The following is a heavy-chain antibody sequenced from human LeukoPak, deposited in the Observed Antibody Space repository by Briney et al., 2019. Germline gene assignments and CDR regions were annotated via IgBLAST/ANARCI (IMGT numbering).Heavy chain of an antibody. CDR1: GFTFDDYT. Sequence: GGSLRLSCAASGFTFDDYTMHWVRQAPGKGLEWVSLISWDDGRTYYADSVKGRFTISRDNSKNSLYLQMNSLRAEDTALYYCTKDRDYGDYGGIDHWGQGTLVTVSS. J-gene: IGHJ4*02. V-gene: IGHV3-43D*03. CDR3: TKDRDYGDYGGIDH. D-gene: IGHD4-17*01. CDR2: ISWDDGRT.